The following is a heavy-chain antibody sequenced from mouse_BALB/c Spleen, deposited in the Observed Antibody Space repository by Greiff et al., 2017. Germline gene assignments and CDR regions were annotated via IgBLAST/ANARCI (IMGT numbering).Heavy chain of an antibody. V-gene: IGHV3-2*02. CDR3: ASLGYYVPYYYAMDY. CDR2: ISYSGST. CDR1: GYSITSDYA. D-gene: IGHD2-3*01. Sequence: DVKLQESGPGLVKPSQSLSLTCTVTGYSITSDYAWNWIRQFPGNKLEWMGYISYSGSTSYNPSLKSRISITRDTSKNQFFLQLNSVTTEDTATYYCASLGYYVPYYYAMDYWGQGTSVTVSS. J-gene: IGHJ4*01.